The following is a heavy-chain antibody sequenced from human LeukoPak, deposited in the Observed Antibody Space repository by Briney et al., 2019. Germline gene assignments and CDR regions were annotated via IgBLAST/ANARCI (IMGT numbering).Heavy chain of an antibody. D-gene: IGHD3-22*01. CDR3: ASGLSYDSSGYYNYAATAGDY. CDR2: MCYSGNT. V-gene: IGHV4-39*06. CDR1: GGSISSTDFY. J-gene: IGHJ4*02. Sequence: PSETLSLTCTVSGGSISSTDFYWGWIRQPPGKGLEWIGSMCYSGNTYYNPSLKSRVTMSVDTSKNQFALKLSSVTAADTAVYYCASGLSYDSSGYYNYAATAGDYWGQGTLVTVSS.